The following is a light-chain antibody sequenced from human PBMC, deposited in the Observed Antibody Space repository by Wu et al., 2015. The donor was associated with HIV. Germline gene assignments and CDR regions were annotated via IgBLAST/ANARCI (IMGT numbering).Light chain of an antibody. V-gene: IGKV1-5*03. CDR1: QSISIW. J-gene: IGKJ3*01. Sequence: DIQMTQSPSTLSASVGDRVTITCRASQSISIWLAWYQQKPGKAPKVLIYKASTLESGVPSRFSGSGSGTEFTLTISSLQPDDFATYYCQQYNTYLFAFGPGTKVDIK. CDR3: QQYNTYLFA. CDR2: KAS.